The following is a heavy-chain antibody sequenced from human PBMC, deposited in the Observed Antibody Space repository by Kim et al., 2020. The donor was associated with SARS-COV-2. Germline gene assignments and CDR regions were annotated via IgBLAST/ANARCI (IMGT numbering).Heavy chain of an antibody. V-gene: IGHV1-69*13. Sequence: SVKVSCKASGGTFSSYAISWVRQAPGQGLEWMGGIIPIFGTANYAQKFQGRVTITADESTSTAYMELSSLRSEDTAVYYCARELMVYGHSSGWYFDYWGQGTLVTVSS. D-gene: IGHD6-19*01. CDR3: ARELMVYGHSSGWYFDY. J-gene: IGHJ4*02. CDR2: IIPIFGTA. CDR1: GGTFSSYA.